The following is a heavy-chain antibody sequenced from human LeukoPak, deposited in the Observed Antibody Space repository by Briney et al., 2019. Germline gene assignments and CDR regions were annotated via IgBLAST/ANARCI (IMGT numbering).Heavy chain of an antibody. D-gene: IGHD3-10*01. J-gene: IGHJ4*02. CDR2: ISSSGGST. CDR1: GFTFTSYA. CDR3: ARTYYYGSGSYPADY. V-gene: IGHV3-23*01. Sequence: GGSLRLSCAASGFTFTSYAMSWVRQAPGKGLEWVSAISSSGGSTYYADSVKGRLTISRDNSKNTLYLQMNSLRAEDTAVYYCARTYYYGSGSYPADYWGQGTLVTVSS.